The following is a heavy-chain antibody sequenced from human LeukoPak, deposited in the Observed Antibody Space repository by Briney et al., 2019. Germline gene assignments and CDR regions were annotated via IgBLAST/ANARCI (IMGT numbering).Heavy chain of an antibody. V-gene: IGHV3-7*01. J-gene: IGHJ4*02. CDR1: GFTFSSYW. CDR2: IKQDGSEK. CDR3: AREPYNWNYQFDY. Sequence: GGSLRLSCAASGFTFSSYWMSWVRQAPGKGLEWVANIKQDGSEKYYVDSVKGRFTISRDNAKNSLYLQMNSLRAEDTAVYYCAREPYNWNYQFDYWGQGTLVTVSS. D-gene: IGHD1-7*01.